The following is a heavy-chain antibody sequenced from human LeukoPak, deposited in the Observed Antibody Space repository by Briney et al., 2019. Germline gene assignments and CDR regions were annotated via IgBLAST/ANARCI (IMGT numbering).Heavy chain of an antibody. J-gene: IGHJ5*02. V-gene: IGHV1-18*01. CDR2: ISAYNGNT. CDR3: ARGDFDSSGYWFDP. Sequence: ASVKVSCEASGYTFTNYGISWVRQAPGQGLEWMGWISAYNGNTNYAQKVQGRVIMTTDTSTSTAYMELRSLRSDDTAVYYCARGDFDSSGYWFDPWGQGTLVTVSS. CDR1: GYTFTNYG. D-gene: IGHD3-22*01.